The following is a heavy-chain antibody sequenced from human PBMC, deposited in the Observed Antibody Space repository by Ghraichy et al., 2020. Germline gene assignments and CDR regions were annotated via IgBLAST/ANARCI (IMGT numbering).Heavy chain of an antibody. Sequence: GGSLRLSCAASGFTFSSYAMSWVRQAPGKGLEWVSAISGSGGSTYYADSVKGRFTISRDNSKNTLYLQMNSLRAEDTAVYYCAKAAYYYGSGSSLCYFDYWGQGTLVTVSS. J-gene: IGHJ4*02. CDR3: AKAAYYYGSGSSLCYFDY. D-gene: IGHD3-10*01. CDR2: ISGSGGST. CDR1: GFTFSSYA. V-gene: IGHV3-23*01.